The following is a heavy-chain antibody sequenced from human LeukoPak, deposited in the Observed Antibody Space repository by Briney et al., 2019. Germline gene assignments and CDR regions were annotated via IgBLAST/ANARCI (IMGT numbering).Heavy chain of an antibody. CDR3: ARGPIAAAELDY. Sequence: SETPSLTCAVYGGSFSSYYWSWIRQPPGKGLEWIGGINHSGSTNYNPSLKSRVTISVDTSKNQFSLKLSSVTAADTAVYYCARGPIAAAELDYWGQGTLVTVSS. D-gene: IGHD6-25*01. CDR1: GGSFSSYY. V-gene: IGHV4-34*01. CDR2: INHSGST. J-gene: IGHJ4*02.